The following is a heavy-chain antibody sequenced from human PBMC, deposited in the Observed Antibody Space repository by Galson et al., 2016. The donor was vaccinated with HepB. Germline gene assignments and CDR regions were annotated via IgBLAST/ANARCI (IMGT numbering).Heavy chain of an antibody. CDR3: AKSWRDSSGHDFYYDY. CDR1: GFTFDNYA. CDR2: ISSTSGSV. D-gene: IGHD3-22*01. J-gene: IGHJ4*02. Sequence: CAASGFTFDNYAMHWVRQAPGKGLEWVSGISSTSGSVAYADSVKGRFTISRDNSKNSLFLQMNSLRPEDTALYYCAKSWRDSSGHDFYYDYWGQGTLVTVAS. V-gene: IGHV3-9*01.